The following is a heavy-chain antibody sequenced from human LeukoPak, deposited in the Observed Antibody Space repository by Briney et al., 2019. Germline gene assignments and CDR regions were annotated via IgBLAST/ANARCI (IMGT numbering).Heavy chain of an antibody. V-gene: IGHV3-21*04. J-gene: IGHJ6*03. CDR3: AKDYSSGWPYYYYMDV. Sequence: PGGSLRLSCAASGFTFSSYTMNWVRQAPGKGLEWVSSISSGDSYIYYADSVKGRFTISRDNSKNTLYLQMNSLRAEDTAVYYCAKDYSSGWPYYYYMDVWGKGTTVTVSS. CDR1: GFTFSSYT. CDR2: ISSGDSYI. D-gene: IGHD6-19*01.